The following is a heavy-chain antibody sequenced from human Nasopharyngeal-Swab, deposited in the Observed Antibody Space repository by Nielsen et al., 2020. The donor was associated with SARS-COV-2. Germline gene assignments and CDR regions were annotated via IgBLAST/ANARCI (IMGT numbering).Heavy chain of an antibody. D-gene: IGHD2-8*01. V-gene: IGHV4-31*02. J-gene: IGHJ6*03. Sequence: RQAPGKGLEWIAFITYNGNTYYDPSFKSRVSLSLDTSGNQISLNLTAVTAADTAVYYCASGHTNGYPYHSYYYMDVWGKGTTVTVSS. CDR3: ASGHTNGYPYHSYYYMDV. CDR2: ITYNGNT.